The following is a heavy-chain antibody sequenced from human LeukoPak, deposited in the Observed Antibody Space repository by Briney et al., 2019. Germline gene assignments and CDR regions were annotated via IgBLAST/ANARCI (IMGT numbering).Heavy chain of an antibody. CDR2: ISSSGSHI. J-gene: IGHJ4*02. Sequence: EGSLRLSCAASGFTFDDHGMSWVRQPPGKGLEWVSCISSSGSHIYSVDSVKGRFAIPRDNAKNSLYLQMNSLRAEDTALYYCARGCFGELLFDHWGQGTLVTVPS. V-gene: IGHV3-20*04. D-gene: IGHD3-10*01. CDR3: ARGCFGELLFDH. CDR1: GFTFDDHG.